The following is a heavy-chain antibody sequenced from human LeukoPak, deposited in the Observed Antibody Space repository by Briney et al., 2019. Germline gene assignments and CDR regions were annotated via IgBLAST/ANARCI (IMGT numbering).Heavy chain of an antibody. V-gene: IGHV3-33*01. D-gene: IGHD3-22*01. Sequence: GGSLRLSCAASGFTFSSFAMHWVRQAPGKGLEWVAIIWYDGSNKTYEDSVKGRFTISRDNSKNTLYLQMNSLRAEDTAVYYCARGVDYYENSGTIDYWGQGTLITVSS. J-gene: IGHJ4*02. CDR2: IWYDGSNK. CDR3: ARGVDYYENSGTIDY. CDR1: GFTFSSFA.